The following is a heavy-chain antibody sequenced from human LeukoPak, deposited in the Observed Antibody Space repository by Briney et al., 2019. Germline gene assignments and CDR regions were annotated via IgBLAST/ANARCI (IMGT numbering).Heavy chain of an antibody. V-gene: IGHV4-59*01. J-gene: IGHJ4*02. CDR2: IYHSGST. D-gene: IGHD4-17*01. CDR3: ASDYGDYGFDY. Sequence: SETLSLTCTVSGGSISSYYWSWIRQPPGKGLEWIGYIYHSGSTNYNPSLKSRVTISVDTSKNQFSLKLSSVTAADTAVYYCASDYGDYGFDYWGQGTLVTVSS. CDR1: GGSISSYY.